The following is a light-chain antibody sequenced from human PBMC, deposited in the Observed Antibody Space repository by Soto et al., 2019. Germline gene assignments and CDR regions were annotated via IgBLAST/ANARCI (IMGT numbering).Light chain of an antibody. Sequence: EIVLTQSPGTLSLSPGERATLSCRASQSVSSSYLAWYQQKPGQAPGLLIYGASSRATGIPDRFSGSGSGTDFTLTISRLEPEDLAVYYWQQYGSSPKYTFGQGTKLEIK. CDR2: GAS. J-gene: IGKJ2*01. V-gene: IGKV3-20*01. CDR3: QQYGSSPKYT. CDR1: QSVSSSY.